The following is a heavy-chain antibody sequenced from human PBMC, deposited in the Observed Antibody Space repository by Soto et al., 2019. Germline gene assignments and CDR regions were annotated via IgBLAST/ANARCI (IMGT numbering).Heavy chain of an antibody. D-gene: IGHD1-26*01. CDR3: ARVTSLDSVGFGY. J-gene: IGHJ4*02. V-gene: IGHV1-69*01. CDR1: GGTFINHA. CDR2: IIPMFGTA. Sequence: QVQLVQSGAEVKKPGSSVKISCKASGGTFINHAFSWVRQAPGQGLEWMGGIIPMFGTADYSQKFQGRVTITADESTTTAHMELSSLRSDDSAVYYCARVTSLDSVGFGYWGQGTLVTVSS.